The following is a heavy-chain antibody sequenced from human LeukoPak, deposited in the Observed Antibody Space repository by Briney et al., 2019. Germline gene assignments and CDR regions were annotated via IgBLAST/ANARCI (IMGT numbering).Heavy chain of an antibody. CDR2: MNPNSGNT. CDR3: ARAYGSRNWFDP. Sequence: GASVKVSCKASGYTFTSYDVHWVRQATGQGLEWMGWMNPNSGNTGYAQKFQGRVTMTRNTSISTAYMELSSLRSEDTAVYYCARAYGSRNWFDPWSQGILVTVSS. V-gene: IGHV1-8*01. D-gene: IGHD3-10*01. CDR1: GYTFTSYD. J-gene: IGHJ5*02.